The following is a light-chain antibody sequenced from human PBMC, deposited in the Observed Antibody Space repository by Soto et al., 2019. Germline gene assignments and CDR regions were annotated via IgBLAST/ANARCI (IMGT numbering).Light chain of an antibody. V-gene: IGKV3-20*01. J-gene: IGKJ2*01. Sequence: EILLTQSPGTLSLSPRERATLSCRASQSVRNSYLAWYQQTPAQAPRLLIYGASGRATGIPDRFSGSGSGTDFTLTISRLEPEDFEVYYCQQYGSSPYTFGQGTKLEI. CDR2: GAS. CDR1: QSVRNSY. CDR3: QQYGSSPYT.